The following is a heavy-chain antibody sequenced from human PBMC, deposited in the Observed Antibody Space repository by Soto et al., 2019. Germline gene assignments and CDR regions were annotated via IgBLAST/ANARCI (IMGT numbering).Heavy chain of an antibody. J-gene: IGHJ4*01. D-gene: IGHD4-17*01. V-gene: IGHV1-69*01. CDR2: FIPVFGTA. CDR3: AIEGYGDYGNHIYY. CDR1: GGTFNNYA. Sequence: QVKLVQSWAVVKKPGSSVKVSCKASGGTFNNYAISWVRQAPGQGLEWMGGFIPVFGTAHYVKKFQGRVTKTADESTSTAYMELSSLRSDDTALYYCAIEGYGDYGNHIYYWGHGTLVTESS.